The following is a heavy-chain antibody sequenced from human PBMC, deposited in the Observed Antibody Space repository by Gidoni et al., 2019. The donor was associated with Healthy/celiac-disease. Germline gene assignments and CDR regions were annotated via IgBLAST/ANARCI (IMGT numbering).Heavy chain of an antibody. J-gene: IGHJ4*02. CDR3: AKGNIVVVVAALDY. Sequence: VQLVESGGGVVQPGRSLRLSCAAPGFTFSSYGMHWVRQAPGKGLEWVAVISYDGSNKYYADSVKGRFTISRDNSKNTLYLQMNSLRAEDTAVYYCAKGNIVVVVAALDYWGQGTLVTVSS. CDR2: ISYDGSNK. CDR1: GFTFSSYG. D-gene: IGHD2-15*01. V-gene: IGHV3-30*18.